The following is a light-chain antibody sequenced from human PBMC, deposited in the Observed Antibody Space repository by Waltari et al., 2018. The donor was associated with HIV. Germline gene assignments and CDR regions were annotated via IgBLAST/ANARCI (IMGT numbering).Light chain of an antibody. V-gene: IGLV1-40*01. J-gene: IGLJ2*01. CDR2: CDI. CDR1: RSNIGAGFF. Sequence: QSALTQPPSVSGAPGQRVTISCTGNRSNIGAGFFVHWYQHLPGTAPKLLVYCDINRPSGVPDRFSGSKSGTSASLVITGLQAEDEADYYCQSYDSSLRASVFGGGTKLTVL. CDR3: QSYDSSLRASV.